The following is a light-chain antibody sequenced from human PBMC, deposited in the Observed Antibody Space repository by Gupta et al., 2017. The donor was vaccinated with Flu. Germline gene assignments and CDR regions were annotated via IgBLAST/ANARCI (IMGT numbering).Light chain of an antibody. CDR2: GKN. CDR3: GSRDRRGNNLYV. V-gene: IGLV3-19*01. Sequence: SSAVPQDPAVSVALVQTVRITCQGDSLRIYYASWYQQKPGQAPVLVLHGKNNRPSGIPERVSGSTSGNTAAVTISGAQAEEEADYYCGSRDRRGNNLYVFGSGTKVTVL. J-gene: IGLJ1*01. CDR1: SLRIYY.